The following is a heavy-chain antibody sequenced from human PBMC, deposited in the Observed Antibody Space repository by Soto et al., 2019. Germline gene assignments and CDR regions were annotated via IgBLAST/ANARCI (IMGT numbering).Heavy chain of an antibody. CDR2: IWYDGSNK. D-gene: IGHD4-17*01. CDR1: GFTFSSYG. V-gene: IGHV3-33*01. J-gene: IGHJ4*02. CDR3: ARVAGYDYGDYPDY. Sequence: QVQLVESGGGVVQPGRSLRLSCAASGFTFSSYGMHWVRQAPGKGLEWVAVIWYDGSNKYYADSVKGRFTISRDNSKNTLYLQMNSLRAEDTAVNYCARVAGYDYGDYPDYWGQGTLVTVSS.